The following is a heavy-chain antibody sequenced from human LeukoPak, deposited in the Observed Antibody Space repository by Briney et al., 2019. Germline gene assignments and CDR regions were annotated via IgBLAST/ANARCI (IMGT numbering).Heavy chain of an antibody. CDR1: GFTFSSYS. D-gene: IGHD3-10*01. CDR2: ISSSSSYI. V-gene: IGHV3-21*01. CDR3: ARDTYGSGALWFDP. Sequence: GGSLRLSCAASGFTFSSYSMNWVRQAPGKGLEWVSSISSSSSYIYYADSVKGRFTISRDNAKNSLLLQMNSLRAEDTAVYYCARDTYGSGALWFDPWGQGTLVTVSS. J-gene: IGHJ5*02.